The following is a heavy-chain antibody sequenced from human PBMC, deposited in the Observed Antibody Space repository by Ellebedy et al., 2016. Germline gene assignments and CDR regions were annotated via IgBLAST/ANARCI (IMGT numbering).Heavy chain of an antibody. Sequence: SETLSLTCAVYGGSFSGYYWSWIRQPPGKGLEWIGEINHSGSTNYNPSLKSRVTISVDTSKNQFSLKLSSVTAADTAVYYCASLATVTVPANNWFDPWGQGTLVTVSS. CDR2: INHSGST. J-gene: IGHJ5*02. V-gene: IGHV4-34*01. CDR3: ASLATVTVPANNWFDP. CDR1: GGSFSGYY. D-gene: IGHD4-11*01.